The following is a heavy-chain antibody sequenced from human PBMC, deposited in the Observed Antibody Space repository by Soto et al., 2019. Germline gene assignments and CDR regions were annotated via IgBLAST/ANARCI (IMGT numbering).Heavy chain of an antibody. V-gene: IGHV4-34*01. D-gene: IGHD5-18*01. CDR3: GRTRGWLQLWLKAFDI. Sequence: QVQLQQWGAGLLKPSETLSLTCAVYGGAFSGYYWSWIRQPPGKGLEWIGEIKHSGSTNYNPSLKRRVTMSVDTSKNQFSLKLSSVCAADTAVYYCGRTRGWLQLWLKAFDIWRQETMVTVSS. J-gene: IGHJ3*02. CDR1: GGAFSGYY. CDR2: IKHSGST.